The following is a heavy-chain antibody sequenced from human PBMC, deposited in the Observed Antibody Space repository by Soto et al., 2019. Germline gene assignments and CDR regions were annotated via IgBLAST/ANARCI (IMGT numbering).Heavy chain of an antibody. CDR2: INGGDGST. Sequence: EVQLLESGGGLVQPGGSLRLSCAASGFTFSSYAMSWVRQAPGKGLEWVSTINGGDGSTYYGDPVKGRFTISRDDSKNTLYLQMNSLRAEDTGVYYCAKIPIMTTLTHYFDYWGQGTLVTVSS. J-gene: IGHJ4*02. CDR1: GFTFSSYA. D-gene: IGHD3-16*01. V-gene: IGHV3-23*01. CDR3: AKIPIMTTLTHYFDY.